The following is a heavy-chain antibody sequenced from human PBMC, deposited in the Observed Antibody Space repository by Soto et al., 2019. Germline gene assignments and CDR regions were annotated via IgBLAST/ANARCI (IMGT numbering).Heavy chain of an antibody. CDR2: INHSGST. Sequence: PSETLSLTCAFYGGSFSGYYWTWISQPPGTGLEWIGEINHSGSTNYNPSLKSRVTISVDTSNNQFSLKLTFVTAADTALYYCASIYDSSGYYYGNNWFDPWGQGTLVTVS. CDR1: GGSFSGYY. CDR3: ASIYDSSGYYYGNNWFDP. J-gene: IGHJ5*02. V-gene: IGHV4-34*01. D-gene: IGHD3-22*01.